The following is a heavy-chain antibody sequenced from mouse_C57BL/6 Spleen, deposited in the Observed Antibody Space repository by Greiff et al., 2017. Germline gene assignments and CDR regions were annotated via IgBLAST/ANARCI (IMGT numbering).Heavy chain of an antibody. CDR2: IWSGGST. Sequence: VQLQQSGPGLVQPSQSLSITCTVSGFSLTSYGVHWVRQSPGKGLEWLGVIWSGGSTDYNAAFISRLSISKDNSKSQVFFKMNSLQADDTAIYYCTRQIGGYYVRAMDYWGQGTSVTVSS. CDR1: GFSLTSYG. D-gene: IGHD2-3*01. V-gene: IGHV2-2*01. J-gene: IGHJ4*01. CDR3: TRQIGGYYVRAMDY.